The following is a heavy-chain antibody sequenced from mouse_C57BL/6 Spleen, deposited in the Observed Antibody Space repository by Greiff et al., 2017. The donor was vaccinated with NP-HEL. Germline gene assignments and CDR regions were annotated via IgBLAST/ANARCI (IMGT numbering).Heavy chain of an antibody. J-gene: IGHJ4*01. V-gene: IGHV5-16*01. CDR2: INYDGSST. Sequence: EVKVVESEGGLVQPGSSMKLSCTASGFTFSDYYMAWVRQVPEKGLEWVANINYDGSSTYYLDSLKSRFIISRDNAKNILYLQMSSLKSEDTATYYCARDSYYGNYYAMDYWGQGTSVTVS. D-gene: IGHD2-10*01. CDR1: GFTFSDYY. CDR3: ARDSYYGNYYAMDY.